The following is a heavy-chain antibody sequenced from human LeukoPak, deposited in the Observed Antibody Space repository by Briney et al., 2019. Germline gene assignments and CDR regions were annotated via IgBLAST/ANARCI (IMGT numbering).Heavy chain of an antibody. J-gene: IGHJ4*02. V-gene: IGHV4-59*01. D-gene: IGHD6-13*01. CDR3: ARDAPGGISL. Sequence: PSETLSLTCTVSGGSISSYYWSWIRQPPGKGLEWIGYIYYSGSTNYNPSLKSRVTISVDTSKNQFSLKLSSVSAADTAVYYCARDAPGGISLWGQGTLVTVSS. CDR1: GGSISSYY. CDR2: IYYSGST.